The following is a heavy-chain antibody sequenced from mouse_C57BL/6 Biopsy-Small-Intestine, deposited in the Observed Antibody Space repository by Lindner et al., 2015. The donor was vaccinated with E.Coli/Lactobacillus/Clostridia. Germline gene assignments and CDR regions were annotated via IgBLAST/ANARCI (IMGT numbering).Heavy chain of an antibody. J-gene: IGHJ3*01. Sequence: VQLQESGPELVKPGASVKISCKASGYSFTGYFINWVKQSHGKSLEWIGRINPYNGDTFYNQKFKGKATLTVDKSSGTAHMELRSLTSEDSAVYYCARSVGFAYWGQGTLVTVSA. CDR3: ARSVGFAY. V-gene: IGHV1-20*01. CDR1: GYSFTGYF. CDR2: INPYNGDT.